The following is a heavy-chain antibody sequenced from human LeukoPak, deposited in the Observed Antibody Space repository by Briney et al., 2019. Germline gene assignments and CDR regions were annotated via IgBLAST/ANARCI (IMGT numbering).Heavy chain of an antibody. D-gene: IGHD4-17*01. V-gene: IGHV3-48*03. Sequence: GGSLRLSCAASGFTFSSYEMSWVRQAPGKGLEWVPYISSSGTTIYYADSVRGRFTISRDNAKNSLYLQMNSLRADDTAVYYCATGSYGDYFFDFWGQGTLVTVSS. CDR3: ATGSYGDYFFDF. CDR1: GFTFSSYE. CDR2: ISSSGTTI. J-gene: IGHJ4*02.